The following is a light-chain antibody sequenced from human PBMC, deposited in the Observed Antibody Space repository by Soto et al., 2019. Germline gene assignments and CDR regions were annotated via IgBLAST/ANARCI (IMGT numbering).Light chain of an antibody. CDR3: SYYTSSTTRDVV. V-gene: IGLV2-14*01. CDR1: SSDVGGHNY. Sequence: QSALTQPASVSGSPGQSITISCTGTSSDVGGHNYVSWYQQHPGTAPKLMIYEVTNRPSGVSNRFSGSKSGNTASLTISGLQAEDEADYYCSYYTSSTTRDVVFGGGTKVTVL. CDR2: EVT. J-gene: IGLJ2*01.